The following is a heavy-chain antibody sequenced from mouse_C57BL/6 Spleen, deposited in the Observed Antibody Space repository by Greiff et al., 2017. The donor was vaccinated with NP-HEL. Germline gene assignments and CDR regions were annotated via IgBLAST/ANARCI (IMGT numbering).Heavy chain of an antibody. CDR3: ARGGLAGPFDY. Sequence: EVKVVESEGGLVQPGSSMKLSCTASGFTFSDYYMAWVRQVPEKGLEWVANINYDGSSTYYLDSLKSRFIISRDNAKNILYLQMSSLKSEDTATYYCARGGLAGPFDYWGQGTTLTVSS. CDR2: INYDGSST. J-gene: IGHJ2*01. CDR1: GFTFSDYY. V-gene: IGHV5-16*01. D-gene: IGHD3-3*01.